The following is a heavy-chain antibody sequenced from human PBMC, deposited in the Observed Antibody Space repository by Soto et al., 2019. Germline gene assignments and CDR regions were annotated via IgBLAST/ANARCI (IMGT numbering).Heavy chain of an antibody. CDR3: ARGDPLYNWFDP. V-gene: IGHV4-31*03. CDR1: GGSISSGGYY. J-gene: IGHJ5*02. Sequence: QVQLQESGPGLVKPSQTLSLTCTVSGGSISSGGYYWSWIRQHPGKGLEWIGYIYYSGSTYYNPSLKSRVTISVDTSKNQFTLKLSSVTAADTAVYYCARGDPLYNWFDPWGQGTLVTVSS. CDR2: IYYSGST.